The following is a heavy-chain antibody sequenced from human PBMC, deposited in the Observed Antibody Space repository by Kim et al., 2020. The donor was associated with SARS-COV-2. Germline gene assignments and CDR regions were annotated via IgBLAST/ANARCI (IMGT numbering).Heavy chain of an antibody. CDR1: GGSISSGGYY. CDR3: ARGRTDSSSWPVT. J-gene: IGHJ1*01. D-gene: IGHD6-13*01. V-gene: IGHV4-31*03. Sequence: SETLSLTCTVSGGSISSGGYYWSWIRQHPGKGLEWIGYIYYSGSTYYNPSLKSRVTISVDTSKNQFSLKLSSVTAADTAVYYCARGRTDSSSWPVTWCQGTLVTVSS. CDR2: IYYSGST.